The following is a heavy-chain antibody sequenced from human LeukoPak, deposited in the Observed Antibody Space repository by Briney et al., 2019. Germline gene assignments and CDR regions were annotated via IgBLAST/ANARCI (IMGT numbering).Heavy chain of an antibody. CDR3: ARQDYDILTGYRRIYYFDY. D-gene: IGHD3-9*01. CDR1: GYSFTSYW. V-gene: IGHV5-51*01. Sequence: GESLKISCKGSGYSFTSYWIGWVRQMPGKGLGWMGIIYPGDSDTTYSPSFQGQVSISADKSISTAYLQWSSLKASDTAMYYCARQDYDILTGYRRIYYFDYWGQGTLVTVSS. CDR2: IYPGDSDT. J-gene: IGHJ4*02.